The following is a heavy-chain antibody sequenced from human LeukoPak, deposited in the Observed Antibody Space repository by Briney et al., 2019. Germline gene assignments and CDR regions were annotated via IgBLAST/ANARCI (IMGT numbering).Heavy chain of an antibody. CDR2: ITSSGSYI. J-gene: IGHJ6*03. CDR3: ARQAGYYYMDV. Sequence: GGSLRLSCAASGFTFNNSNMNWVRQAPGKGLEWVSSITSSGSYIYYIDSVKGRFTISRDNSKNTLYLQMNSLRAEDTAVYYCARQAGYYYMDVWGKGTTVTVSS. CDR1: GFTFNNSN. D-gene: IGHD3-10*01. V-gene: IGHV3-21*01.